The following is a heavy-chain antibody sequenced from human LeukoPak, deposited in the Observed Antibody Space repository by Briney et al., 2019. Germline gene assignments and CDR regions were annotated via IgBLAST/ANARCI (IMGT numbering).Heavy chain of an antibody. J-gene: IGHJ6*02. CDR3: SSGYYYDDYGMDV. V-gene: IGHV3-73*01. Sequence: GGSLKLSCAASGFTFSDSAVHWVRQAPGKGLEWVGRIRSKTKNYATVYDASVEGRFAISRDDSKNTAYLQMNSLKTEDAAVYYCSSGYYYDDYGMDVWGQGTTVTVSS. CDR2: IRSKTKNYAT. D-gene: IGHD1-1*01. CDR1: GFTFSDSA.